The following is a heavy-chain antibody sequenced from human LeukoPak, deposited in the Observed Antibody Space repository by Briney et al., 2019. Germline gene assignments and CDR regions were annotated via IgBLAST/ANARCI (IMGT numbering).Heavy chain of an antibody. CDR3: AKDLSGNCSSTSCPPEPYYYMDV. V-gene: IGHV3-23*01. Sequence: PGGSLRLSCAVSGFTFSSHAMSWVRQAPGKGLEWVSAICGSGGSTYYADSVKGRFTISRDNSKNTLYLQMNSLRAEDTAVYYCAKDLSGNCSSTSCPPEPYYYMDVWGKGTTVTVSS. CDR1: GFTFSSHA. CDR2: ICGSGGST. J-gene: IGHJ6*03. D-gene: IGHD2-2*01.